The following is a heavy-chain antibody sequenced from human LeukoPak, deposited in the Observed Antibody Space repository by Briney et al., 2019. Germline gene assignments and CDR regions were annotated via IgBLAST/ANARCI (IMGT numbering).Heavy chain of an antibody. CDR2: IYYSGST. V-gene: IGHV4-39*07. D-gene: IGHD3-22*01. Sequence: SETLSLTCTVSGGSISSSSYYFGWIRQPPGKGLEWIGSIYYSGSTYYNPSLRNRVTISVDTSKNQFSLKLRSVTAADTAVYYCAREILYDSTGYDVWGQGTLVTVSS. J-gene: IGHJ4*02. CDR3: AREILYDSTGYDV. CDR1: GGSISSSSYY.